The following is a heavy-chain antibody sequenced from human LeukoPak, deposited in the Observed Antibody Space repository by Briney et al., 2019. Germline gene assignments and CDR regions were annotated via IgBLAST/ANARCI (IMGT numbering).Heavy chain of an antibody. V-gene: IGHV4-39*01. CDR1: GSSITSVSHY. CDR2: IYYTGST. J-gene: IGHJ4*02. Sequence: SETLSLTCTISGSSITSVSHYWGWIRQPPGKGLEWIGDIYYTGSTYYSPSLRSRVTMSVHTSENQFSLRLNSVTAIDTAVYYCARRWGNIVGVTYEYWGQGTLVTVSS. D-gene: IGHD3-16*01. CDR3: ARRWGNIVGVTYEY.